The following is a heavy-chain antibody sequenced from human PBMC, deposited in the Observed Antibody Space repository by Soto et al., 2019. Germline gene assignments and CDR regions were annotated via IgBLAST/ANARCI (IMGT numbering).Heavy chain of an antibody. CDR1: GFTFSSYW. CDR3: ARDKYDFWSGYYREGWLDY. Sequence: GGSLRLSCAASGFTFSSYWMHWVRQAPGKGLVWVSRINSDGSSTSYADSVKGRFTISRDNAKNTLYLQMNSLRAEDTAVYYCARDKYDFWSGYYREGWLDYWGQGTLVTVSS. D-gene: IGHD3-3*01. CDR2: INSDGSST. V-gene: IGHV3-74*01. J-gene: IGHJ4*02.